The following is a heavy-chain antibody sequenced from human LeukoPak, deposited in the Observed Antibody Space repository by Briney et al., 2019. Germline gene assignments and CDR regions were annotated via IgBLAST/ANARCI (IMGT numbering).Heavy chain of an antibody. J-gene: IGHJ4*02. D-gene: IGHD3-10*02. CDR2: INSDGSTI. V-gene: IGHV3-74*01. Sequence: GGSLRLSCAASGFTFSYFWMHWVRQAPGKGLVWVSRINSDGSTIDYADAVKGRFTISRDNAKNTLYLQMNSLRAEGTAVYYCARGLFGEYDYWGQGTLVTVSS. CDR3: ARGLFGEYDY. CDR1: GFTFSYFW.